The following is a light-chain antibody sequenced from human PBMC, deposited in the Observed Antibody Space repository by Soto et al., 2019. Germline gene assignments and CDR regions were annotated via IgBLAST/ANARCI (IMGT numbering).Light chain of an antibody. CDR1: QSISSTY. V-gene: IGKV3-20*01. Sequence: EIVLTQSPVTLSLSPGEGVTLSCRASQSISSTYLAWYQQKPGQAPRLLIHGASSRATGIPDRFSGSGSGTDFTLTISRLEPEDFAVYYCQQYDSSPKTFGQGTKVEIK. CDR3: QQYDSSPKT. J-gene: IGKJ1*01. CDR2: GAS.